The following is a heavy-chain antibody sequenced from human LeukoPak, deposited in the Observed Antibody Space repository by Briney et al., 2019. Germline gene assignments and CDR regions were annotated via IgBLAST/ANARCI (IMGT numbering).Heavy chain of an antibody. D-gene: IGHD6-13*01. Sequence: RASVKVSCKASGYTFTSYDINWVRQAPGQGLEWMGWINPNSGGTNYAQKFQGRVTMTRDTSISTAYMELSRLRSDDTAVYYCARVRQQLVRDFDYWGQGTLVTVSS. J-gene: IGHJ4*02. CDR1: GYTFTSYD. V-gene: IGHV1-2*02. CDR2: INPNSGGT. CDR3: ARVRQQLVRDFDY.